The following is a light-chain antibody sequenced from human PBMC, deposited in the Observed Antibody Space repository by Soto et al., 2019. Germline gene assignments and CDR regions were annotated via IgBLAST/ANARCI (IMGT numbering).Light chain of an antibody. Sequence: IHRTQSPSTLSASVGDRVTIPCRASQSIADWLAWYQQKPGKAPKLLIYKASTLESGVPSRFSGSGSGTEFTLTLSSLQPDDFATYSCQQYVAYPLTFGGGTKVDIK. V-gene: IGKV1-5*03. CDR1: QSIADW. CDR3: QQYVAYPLT. CDR2: KAS. J-gene: IGKJ4*01.